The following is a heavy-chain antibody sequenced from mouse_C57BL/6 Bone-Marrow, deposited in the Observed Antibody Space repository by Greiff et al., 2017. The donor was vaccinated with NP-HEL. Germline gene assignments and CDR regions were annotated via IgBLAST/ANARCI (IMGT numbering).Heavy chain of an antibody. CDR1: GYTFTSYT. V-gene: IGHV1-4*01. D-gene: IGHD1-1*01. CDR3: ARDYYGSSPLFAY. CDR2: INPSSGYT. Sequence: QVQLKQSGAELARPGASVKMSCKASGYTFTSYTMHWVKQRPGQGLEWIGYINPSSGYTKYNQKFKDKATLTADKSSSTAYMQLSSLTSEDSAVYYCARDYYGSSPLFAYWGQGTLVTVSA. J-gene: IGHJ3*01.